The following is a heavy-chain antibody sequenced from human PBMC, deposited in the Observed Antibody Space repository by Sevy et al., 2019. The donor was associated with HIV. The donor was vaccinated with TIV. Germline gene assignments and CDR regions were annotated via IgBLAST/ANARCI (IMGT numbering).Heavy chain of an antibody. CDR1: GFTFNIAW. Sequence: GGSLRLSCATSGFTFNIAWMSWVRQAPGKGLEWVGRIKSKTDGGTTDYAAPVKARFTISRDDSKNTLYLQMNSLKTEDTAVYYCTRESDTLGRPSRPFDYWGQGTLVTVSS. CDR2: IKSKTDGGTT. CDR3: TRESDTLGRPSRPFDY. V-gene: IGHV3-15*01. J-gene: IGHJ4*02. D-gene: IGHD6-6*01.